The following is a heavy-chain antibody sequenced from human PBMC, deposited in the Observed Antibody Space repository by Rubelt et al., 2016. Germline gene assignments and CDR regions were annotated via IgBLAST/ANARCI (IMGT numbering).Heavy chain of an antibody. Sequence: ELQLLESGGGLVQPGGSLRLSCAASGFTFSSYEMNWVRQAPGKGLEWVSYISSSGSTIYYADSVKGRFTISRDNAKNSLYLQMNSLRAEDTAVYYCARDPQIAAAGTGWFDPWGQGTLVTVSS. J-gene: IGHJ5*02. CDR1: GFTFSSYE. V-gene: IGHV3-48*03. D-gene: IGHD6-13*01. CDR3: ARDPQIAAAGTGWFDP. CDR2: ISSSGSTI.